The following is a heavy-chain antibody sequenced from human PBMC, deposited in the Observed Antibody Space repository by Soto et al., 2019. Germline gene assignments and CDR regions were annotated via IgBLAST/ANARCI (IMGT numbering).Heavy chain of an antibody. CDR3: ARSLLWGDYSGHFDY. J-gene: IGHJ4*02. Sequence: EVQLLESGGGLVQPGGSLRLSCAASEFIFSNYAMSWVRQAPGKGLEWVSSLTGNAESISDADYVKGLFNISRDNPKSSLYLQMNSLRAADTAIYYCARSLLWGDYSGHFDYWGQGTLVPVSS. CDR1: EFIFSNYA. V-gene: IGHV3-23*01. CDR2: LTGNAESI. D-gene: IGHD4-17*01.